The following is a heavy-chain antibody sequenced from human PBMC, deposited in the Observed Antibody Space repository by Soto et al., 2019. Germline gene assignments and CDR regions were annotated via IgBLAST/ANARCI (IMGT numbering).Heavy chain of an antibody. D-gene: IGHD1-26*01. CDR2: IYYTGST. Sequence: PSETLSLTCTVSGGSISSYYWSWIRLPPGKGLEWIGFIYYTGSTKYNPSLKSRVTISVDTSKNQFSLKLKSVTAADTAVYYCARYMELREDNWFDPWGQGTLVTVSS. CDR3: ARYMELREDNWFDP. V-gene: IGHV4-59*01. CDR1: GGSISSYY. J-gene: IGHJ5*02.